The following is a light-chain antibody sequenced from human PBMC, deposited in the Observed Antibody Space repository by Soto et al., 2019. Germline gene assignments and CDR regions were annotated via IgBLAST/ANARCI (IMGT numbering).Light chain of an antibody. J-gene: IGKJ1*01. V-gene: IGKV1-5*03. Sequence: IQMTQSPFTLSAYIGDRVTITCRASQSISSWLAWYQQKPGKAPKLLIYKASSLESGVPSRFSGSGSGTEFTLTISSLQPDDFATYYCQQYNSYWTFGQGTKVDI. CDR1: QSISSW. CDR2: KAS. CDR3: QQYNSYWT.